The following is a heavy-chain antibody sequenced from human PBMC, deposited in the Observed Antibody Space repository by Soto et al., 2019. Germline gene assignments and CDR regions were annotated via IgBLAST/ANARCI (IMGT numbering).Heavy chain of an antibody. CDR1: GYTFTSYY. CDR2: INPSGGST. D-gene: IGHD2-15*01. Sequence: ASVKVSCKASGYTFTSYYMHWVRQAPGQGLEWMGIINPSGGSTSYAQRFQGRVTVTRDTSTSTVYMELSSLRSEDTAVYYCARGGLIVVVVATTPFGIWGQGTMVTV. CDR3: ARGGLIVVVVATTPFGI. J-gene: IGHJ3*02. V-gene: IGHV1-46*01.